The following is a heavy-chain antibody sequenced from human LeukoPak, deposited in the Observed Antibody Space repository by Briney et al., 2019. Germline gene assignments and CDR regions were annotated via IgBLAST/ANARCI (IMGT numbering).Heavy chain of an antibody. CDR2: IYTSGST. V-gene: IGHV4-30-4*01. J-gene: IGHJ6*03. CDR3: ARHVERGRGVVGFYMDV. Sequence: SETLSLTCTVSGGSISSGDYYWSWIRQPPGKGLEWIGYIYTSGSTNYNPSLKSRVTISVDTSKNQFSLKLSSVTAADTAVYYCARHVERGRGVVGFYMDVWGKGTTVTVSS. D-gene: IGHD3-10*01. CDR1: GGSISSGDYY.